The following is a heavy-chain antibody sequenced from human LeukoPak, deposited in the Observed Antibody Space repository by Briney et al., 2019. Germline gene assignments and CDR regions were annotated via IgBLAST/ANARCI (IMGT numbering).Heavy chain of an antibody. CDR3: ARDNMLLWFGELGAYYFDY. CDR1: GGTFSSYA. V-gene: IGHV1-69*13. D-gene: IGHD3-10*01. CDR2: IIPIFGIA. J-gene: IGHJ4*02. Sequence: SVKVSCKASGGTFSSYAISWARQAPGQGLEWMGGIIPIFGIANYAQKFQGRVTITADESTSTAYMELSSLRSEDTAVYYCARDNMLLWFGELGAYYFDYWGQGTLVTVSS.